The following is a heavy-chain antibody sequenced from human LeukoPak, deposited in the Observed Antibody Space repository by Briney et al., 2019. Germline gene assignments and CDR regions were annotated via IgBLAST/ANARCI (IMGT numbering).Heavy chain of an antibody. CDR3: AKDRGSGWYGDYFDY. V-gene: IGHV3-74*01. CDR1: GFTFSSYW. D-gene: IGHD6-19*01. Sequence: GGSLRLSCAASGFTFSSYWMHWVRQAPGKGLVWVSRINSDGSSTSYADSVKGRFTISRDNAKNTLYLQMNSLRAEDTAVYYCAKDRGSGWYGDYFDYWGQGTLVTVSS. CDR2: INSDGSST. J-gene: IGHJ4*02.